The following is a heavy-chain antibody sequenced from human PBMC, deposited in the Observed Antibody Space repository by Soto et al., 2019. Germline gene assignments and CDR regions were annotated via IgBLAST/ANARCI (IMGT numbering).Heavy chain of an antibody. CDR2: IYWDDDK. Sequence: QITLKESGPTLVKPTQTLTLTCTFSGFSLSSTRMAVGWIRQPPGKALEWLALIYWDDDKPYSPFLKSRLTITKDTSKHQVVLTMSSMDPVDTARYYCAHIVVAGLGYYFDYWGQGTLVTVSS. CDR3: AHIVVAGLGYYFDY. V-gene: IGHV2-5*02. J-gene: IGHJ4*02. D-gene: IGHD6-19*01. CDR1: GFSLSSTRMA.